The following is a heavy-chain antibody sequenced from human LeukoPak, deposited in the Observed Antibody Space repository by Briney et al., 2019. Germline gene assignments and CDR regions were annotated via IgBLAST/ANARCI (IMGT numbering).Heavy chain of an antibody. CDR2: INLNHGTT. CDR3: AREERPVVATGRGALDH. CDR1: GYTFTSYF. J-gene: IGHJ4*02. D-gene: IGHD6-13*01. V-gene: IGHV1-46*01. Sequence: GASVKVSCKASGYTFTSYFIHWVRQAPGQGLEWMGKINLNHGTTTYPRKFQGRVTMTRDTSTEIAYMELSSLRSEDTAVYYCAREERPVVATGRGALDHWGQGFLVTVSS.